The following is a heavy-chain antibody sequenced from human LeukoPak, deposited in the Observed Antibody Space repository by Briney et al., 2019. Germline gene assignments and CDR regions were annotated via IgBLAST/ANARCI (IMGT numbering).Heavy chain of an antibody. CDR3: ARGAAAAAYDD. V-gene: IGHV4-31*03. Sequence: SQTLSLTCTFSGGSNSSGGYYWSWIREHPGKGLEWIVYIYYSGSTYYNPSLKSRVTISVDTSKNQFSLKLSSVTAADTAVYYCARGAAAAAYDDWGQGTLVTVSS. J-gene: IGHJ4*02. CDR2: IYYSGST. D-gene: IGHD6-13*01. CDR1: GGSNSSGGYY.